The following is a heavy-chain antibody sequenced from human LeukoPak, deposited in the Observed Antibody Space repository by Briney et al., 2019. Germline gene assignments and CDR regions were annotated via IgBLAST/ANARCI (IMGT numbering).Heavy chain of an antibody. D-gene: IGHD3-22*01. Sequence: GGSLRLSCEASVFMFSKYWMTWVRQAPGKGLEWVANIRGDGSVKYLLDSVKGRVSISRDNAKNSLSLEMNNLRAEDTAVYYCSRDANYYDSSRHYFDAFDIWGRGTMVTVSS. CDR3: SRDANYYDSSRHYFDAFDI. CDR1: VFMFSKYW. V-gene: IGHV3-7*01. CDR2: IRGDGSVK. J-gene: IGHJ3*02.